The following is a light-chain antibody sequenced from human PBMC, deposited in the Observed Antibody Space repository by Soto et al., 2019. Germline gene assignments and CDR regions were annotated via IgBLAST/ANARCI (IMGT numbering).Light chain of an antibody. CDR3: QQYNLNSLS. V-gene: IGKV1-5*03. J-gene: IGKJ4*01. Sequence: DIQMTQSPSTLSASIGDRVTITCRASQNISSWLSWYQQKPGKAPNLLIYQASILESGVPSRFSVSGSGTGFSLTISSPQPDDFANFYCQQYNLNSLSFGGGTKVEIK. CDR1: QNISSW. CDR2: QAS.